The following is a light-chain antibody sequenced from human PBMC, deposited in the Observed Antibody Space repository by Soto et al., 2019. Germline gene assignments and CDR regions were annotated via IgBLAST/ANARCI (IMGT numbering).Light chain of an antibody. CDR1: QSVSSSY. J-gene: IGKJ1*01. V-gene: IGKV3-20*01. CDR2: GAS. Sequence: EIVLTQSPGTLSLSPGERATLSCRASQSVSSSYLTWYQQKPGQAPRLLIYGASSRATGIPDRFSGSGSGTDFTLPITSLEPEDFAVYYCQHYCGSLPWTFGQWTKVEIK. CDR3: QHYCGSLPWT.